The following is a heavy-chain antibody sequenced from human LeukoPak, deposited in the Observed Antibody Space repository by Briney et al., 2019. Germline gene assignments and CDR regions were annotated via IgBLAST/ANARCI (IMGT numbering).Heavy chain of an antibody. CDR3: ARSGGDIVVVPAAIRGGGNWFDP. J-gene: IGHJ5*02. V-gene: IGHV1-2*02. Sequence: ASVKVSCKASGYTLTGYYMHWVRQAPGQGLEWMGWINPNSGGTNYAQKFQGRVTMTRDTSISTAYMELSRLRSDDTAVYYCARSGGDIVVVPAAIRGGGNWFDPWGQGTLVTVSS. D-gene: IGHD2-2*02. CDR1: GYTLTGYY. CDR2: INPNSGGT.